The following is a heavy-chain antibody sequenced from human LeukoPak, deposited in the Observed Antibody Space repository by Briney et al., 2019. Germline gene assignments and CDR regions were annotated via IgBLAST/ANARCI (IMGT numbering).Heavy chain of an antibody. J-gene: IGHJ4*02. CDR1: GFTFSSYA. CDR3: AKVPEQGGGYDRFPYDY. D-gene: IGHD5-12*01. Sequence: GGALRLSCAXSGFTFSSYAMSWVRQAPGKGLGWVSAISGSVGSTYYADSVKGRFTISRDTFKSTLYLQINSVRDEDTGVYYSAKVPEQGGGYDRFPYDYWGQGTLVTASS. V-gene: IGHV3-23*01. CDR2: ISGSVGST.